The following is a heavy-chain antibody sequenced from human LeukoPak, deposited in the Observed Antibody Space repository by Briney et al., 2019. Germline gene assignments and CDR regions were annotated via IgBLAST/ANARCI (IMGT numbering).Heavy chain of an antibody. CDR1: GFTFSSFS. CDR3: ARDQFIHAFDI. V-gene: IGHV3-21*01. CDR2: IYSTTTYI. Sequence: GGSLRLSCAASGFTFSSFSMNWVRQAPGKGLEWVSSIYSTTTYIYYADSAKGRFTISRDNAKNSLYLQMNSLRAEDTAVYYCARDQFIHAFDIWGQGTMVTVSS. D-gene: IGHD5-24*01. J-gene: IGHJ3*02.